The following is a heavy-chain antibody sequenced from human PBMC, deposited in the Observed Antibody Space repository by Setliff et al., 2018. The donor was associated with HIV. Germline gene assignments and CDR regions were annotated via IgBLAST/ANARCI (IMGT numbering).Heavy chain of an antibody. Sequence: ASVKVSCKVSGYTLTELSMHWVRQAPGKGLEWMGGFDPEDGETIYAQKFQGRVTITADTSTDTAYMELSSLRSEDTAVYYCATSSIVGATTMGYWGQGTLVTVSS. CDR2: FDPEDGET. D-gene: IGHD1-26*01. CDR3: ATSSIVGATTMGY. V-gene: IGHV1-24*01. J-gene: IGHJ4*02. CDR1: GYTLTELS.